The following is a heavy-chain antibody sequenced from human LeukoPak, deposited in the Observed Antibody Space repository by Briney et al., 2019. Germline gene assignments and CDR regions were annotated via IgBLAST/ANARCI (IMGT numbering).Heavy chain of an antibody. CDR1: GFTFSSYG. Sequence: PGGSLRLSCAASGFTFSSYGMSWVRQAPGKGLEWVSAISGSGGSTYYADSVRGRFTISRDNSKNTLYLQMNSLRAEDTAVYYCAKDIYYYGSGSYYQFDYWGQGTLVTVSS. D-gene: IGHD3-10*01. V-gene: IGHV3-23*01. CDR2: ISGSGGST. CDR3: AKDIYYYGSGSYYQFDY. J-gene: IGHJ4*02.